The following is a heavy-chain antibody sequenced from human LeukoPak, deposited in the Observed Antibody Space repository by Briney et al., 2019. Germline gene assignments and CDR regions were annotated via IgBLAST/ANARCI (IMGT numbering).Heavy chain of an antibody. CDR3: ATLTHYDSRSFAFDI. CDR2: INPDGTTT. V-gene: IGHV3-74*01. J-gene: IGHJ3*02. CDR1: GFIFSRYW. Sequence: GGSLRLSCAASGFIFSRYWLCWVRQAPGKGLVWVSHINPDGTTTNYGDFVKGRFTISRDNAKKTLYLQMSSLRAEDTALYYCATLTHYDSRSFAFDIWGQGTMVTVSS. D-gene: IGHD3-22*01.